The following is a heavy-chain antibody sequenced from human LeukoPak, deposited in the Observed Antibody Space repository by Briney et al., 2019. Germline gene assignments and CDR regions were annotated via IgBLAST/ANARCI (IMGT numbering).Heavy chain of an antibody. CDR3: ATITMIVAMGY. CDR2: INPSGGST. J-gene: IGHJ4*02. V-gene: IGHV1-46*01. Sequence: ASVKVSCKASGYTFTSYYMHWVRQAPGQGLEWMGIINPSGGSTSYAQKFQGRVTMTRDTSTSTVYMELSSLRSEDTAVYYCATITMIVAMGYWGQGTLVTVSS. D-gene: IGHD3-22*01. CDR1: GYTFTSYY.